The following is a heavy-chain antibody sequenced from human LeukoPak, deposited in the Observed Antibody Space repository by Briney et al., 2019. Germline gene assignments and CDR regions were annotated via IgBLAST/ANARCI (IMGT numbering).Heavy chain of an antibody. J-gene: IGHJ5*02. D-gene: IGHD3-22*01. V-gene: IGHV4-39*01. Sequence: PSETLSLTCTVSGGSISSSSYYWGWIRQPPGKGLEWIGSIYYSGSTYYNPSLKSRVTISVDTSKNQFSLKLSSVTAADTAVYYCARLGPGSSGLINWFDPWGQGTLVTVSS. CDR2: IYYSGST. CDR1: GGSISSSSYY. CDR3: ARLGPGSSGLINWFDP.